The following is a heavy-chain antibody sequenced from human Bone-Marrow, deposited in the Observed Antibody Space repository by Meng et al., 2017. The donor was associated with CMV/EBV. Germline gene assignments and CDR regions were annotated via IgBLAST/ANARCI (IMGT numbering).Heavy chain of an antibody. CDR1: GYTFSNYD. D-gene: IGHD6-19*01. Sequence: ASVKVSCKASGYTFSNYDINWLRQATGQGLEWMGWMNPYSGNTGYAQKFQGRVTMTRDTSINTAYMEVRTLTSADTAVYYCARGGAVAGTLRYYSMDVWGQGTTVTVSS. V-gene: IGHV1-8*01. CDR2: MNPYSGNT. J-gene: IGHJ6*02. CDR3: ARGGAVAGTLRYYSMDV.